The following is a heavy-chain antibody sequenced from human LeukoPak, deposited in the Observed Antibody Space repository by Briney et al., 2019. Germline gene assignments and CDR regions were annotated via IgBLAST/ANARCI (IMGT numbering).Heavy chain of an antibody. CDR3: ARHIDYWSGFPGFYMDV. CDR1: GYAFTDYW. J-gene: IGHJ6*03. D-gene: IGHD3-3*01. V-gene: IGHV5-51*01. Sequence: GESLKISCKASGYAFTDYWIGWVRQMPGKGLECMGVIYPGDSDTKYSPSFQDQVTISADKSIRTAYLQLSSLKASDTAIYYCARHIDYWSGFPGFYMDVWGKGTPVTVS. CDR2: IYPGDSDT.